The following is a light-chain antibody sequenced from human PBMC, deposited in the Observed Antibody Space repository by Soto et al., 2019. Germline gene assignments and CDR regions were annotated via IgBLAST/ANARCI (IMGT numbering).Light chain of an antibody. CDR2: DVT. Sequence: QSVLTQPRSVSGSPGQSVTISCTGTSSNIGGYNYVSWYQQHPGKAPTLMIYDVTKRPSGVPDRFSGSKSGYTASLTISGLQAEDEADYYCCSYAGSYTLVFGGGTQLTVL. CDR1: SSNIGGYNY. J-gene: IGLJ2*01. V-gene: IGLV2-11*01. CDR3: CSYAGSYTLV.